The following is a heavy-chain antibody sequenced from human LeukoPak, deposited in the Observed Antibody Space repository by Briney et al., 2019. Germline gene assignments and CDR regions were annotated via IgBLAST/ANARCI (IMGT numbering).Heavy chain of an antibody. D-gene: IGHD3-3*01. Sequence: GGSLRLSCAASGFTVSSNYMSWVRQAPGKGLEWVSVIYSGGSTYYADSVKGRFTISRDNSKNTLYLQMNSLRAEDTAVYYCARDGHYDFWSGRYCYYYYMDVWGKGTTVTVSS. V-gene: IGHV3-66*02. J-gene: IGHJ6*03. CDR2: IYSGGST. CDR1: GFTVSSNY. CDR3: ARDGHYDFWSGRYCYYYYMDV.